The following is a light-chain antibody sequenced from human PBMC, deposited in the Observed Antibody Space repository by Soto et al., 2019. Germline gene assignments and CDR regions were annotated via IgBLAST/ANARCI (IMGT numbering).Light chain of an antibody. V-gene: IGLV2-14*01. CDR3: SSYTSSSTGV. J-gene: IGLJ1*01. Sequence: QSVLTQPASVSGSPGQSITISCTGTSSDVGGYNYVSWYQQHPGKAPKLMIYEVNYRPSGVSNRFSGSKSGNTASLTISGLQAEDEADYYCSSYTSSSTGVFGTGTKATVL. CDR2: EVN. CDR1: SSDVGGYNY.